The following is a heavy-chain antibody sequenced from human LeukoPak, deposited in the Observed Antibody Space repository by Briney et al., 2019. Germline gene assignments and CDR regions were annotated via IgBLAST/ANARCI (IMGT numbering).Heavy chain of an antibody. CDR2: IYYSGNT. CDR3: ARGRRDGYNWHPVDY. Sequence: SETLSLTCSVSGASVTNYYWSWIRQPPGKGLDWIGYIYYSGNTNYNPSLESRVIISADTSKNQFSLKLSSVTAADTAVYYCARGRRDGYNWHPVDYWGQGTLVTVSS. V-gene: IGHV4-59*02. D-gene: IGHD5-12*01. CDR1: GASVTNYY. J-gene: IGHJ4*02.